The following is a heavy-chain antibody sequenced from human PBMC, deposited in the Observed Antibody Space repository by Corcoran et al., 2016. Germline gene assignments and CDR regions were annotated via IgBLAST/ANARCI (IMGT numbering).Heavy chain of an antibody. V-gene: IGHV4-39*01. CDR3: AARGMATFDY. D-gene: IGHD5-12*01. CDR2: IYYSGST. Sequence: QLQLQESGPGLVKPSETLSLTCTVSGGSISSSSYYWGWIRQPPGKGLEWIGSIYYSGSTYYNPSLKSRVTISVDTSKNQFSLKLSSVTAADTAVYDCAARGMATFDYWGQGTLVTVSS. CDR1: GGSISSSSYY. J-gene: IGHJ4*02.